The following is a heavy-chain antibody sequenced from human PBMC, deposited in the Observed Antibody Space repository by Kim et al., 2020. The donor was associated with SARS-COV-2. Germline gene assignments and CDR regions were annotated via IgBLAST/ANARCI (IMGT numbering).Heavy chain of an antibody. CDR1: GYTLTELS. J-gene: IGHJ6*02. Sequence: ASVKVSCKVSGYTLTELSMHWVRQAPGKGLELIGGFDPEDGETIYAQKFQGRVTMTEDTSTDTAYMELSRLRSEDTAVYYCATSYPGVIITLGYYYYGMDVWGQGTTVTVSS. CDR3: ATSYPGVIITLGYYYYGMDV. CDR2: FDPEDGET. V-gene: IGHV1-24*01. D-gene: IGHD3-10*01.